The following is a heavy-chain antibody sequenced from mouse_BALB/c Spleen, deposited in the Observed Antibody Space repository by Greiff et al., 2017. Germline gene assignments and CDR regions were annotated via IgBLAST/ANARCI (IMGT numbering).Heavy chain of an antibody. CDR1: GYSITSDYA. CDR2: ISYSGST. V-gene: IGHV3-2*02. J-gene: IGHJ3*01. CDR3: ARREYGNSFAY. Sequence: VQLKESGPGLVKPSQSLSLTCTVTGYSITSDYAWNWIRQFPGNKLEWMGYISYSGSTSYNPSLKSRISITRDTSKNQFFLQLNSVTTEDTATYYCARREYGNSFAYWGQGTLVTVSA. D-gene: IGHD2-10*02.